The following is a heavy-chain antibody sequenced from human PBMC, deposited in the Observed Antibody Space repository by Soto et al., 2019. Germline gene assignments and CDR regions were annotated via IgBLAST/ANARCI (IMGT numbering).Heavy chain of an antibody. J-gene: IGHJ4*02. CDR1: GGPSNNYA. CDR3: ARVLGSGSYYADDY. CDR2: VMPLFTTA. V-gene: IGHV1-69*19. D-gene: IGHD3-10*01. Sequence: QVQLVQSGAEVKKPGSSLKLSCKASGGPSNNYADTWVRQAPGHGLEWMGGVMPLFTTANYAQKFHGRLTNTADESTRTIYMELRGLTSDDTAVYYCARVLGSGSYYADDYWLQGTRVTVSS.